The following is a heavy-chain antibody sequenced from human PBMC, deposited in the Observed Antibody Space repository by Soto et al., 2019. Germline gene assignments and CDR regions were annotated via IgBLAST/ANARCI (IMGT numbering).Heavy chain of an antibody. CDR1: GFTFSGSA. J-gene: IGHJ4*02. D-gene: IGHD3-22*01. Sequence: GGSLRLSCAASGFTFSGSAMHWVRQASGKGLEWVGRIRSKANSYATVYAASVKGRFTISRDDSKNTAYLQMNSLNTEDTAVYYCTKEADYDTSGLDYWGQGTLVTVS. CDR3: TKEADYDTSGLDY. V-gene: IGHV3-73*01. CDR2: IRSKANSYAT.